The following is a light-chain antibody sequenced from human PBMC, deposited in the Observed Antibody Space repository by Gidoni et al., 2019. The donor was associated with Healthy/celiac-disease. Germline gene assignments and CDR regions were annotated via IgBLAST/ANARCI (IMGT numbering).Light chain of an antibody. CDR1: QGIGSY. J-gene: IGKJ3*01. CDR2: AAS. CDR3: QQLSGSPLT. V-gene: IGKV1-9*01. Sequence: DMQLTQSPSFLSASVGDSVTITCRASQGIGSYLAWYQQKPGKAPKLLIYAASTLQDGVSSRFRGCGSGTEFTLTICRLQPEDFATYSCQQLSGSPLTFGPGTQVDFK.